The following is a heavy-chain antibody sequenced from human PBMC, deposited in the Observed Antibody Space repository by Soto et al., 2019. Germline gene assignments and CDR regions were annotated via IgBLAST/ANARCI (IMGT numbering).Heavy chain of an antibody. CDR2: IYYSGSA. CDR3: ARVYYDFWSGYYGRDDYYYYGMDV. CDR1: VGSISSYY. D-gene: IGHD3-3*01. V-gene: IGHV4-59*01. Sequence: PSETLSLTCTVSVGSISSYYWSLIRQPPGRGLEGVEYIYYSGSATYNPSLESRVTISLDTSKNQFSLKLTSVTPADTALYYCARVYYDFWSGYYGRDDYYYYGMDVWGQGTTVTVSS. J-gene: IGHJ6*02.